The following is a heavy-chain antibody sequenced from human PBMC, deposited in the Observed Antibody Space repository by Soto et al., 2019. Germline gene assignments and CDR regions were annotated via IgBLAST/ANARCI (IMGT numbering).Heavy chain of an antibody. CDR3: ARDYGGNPFDY. D-gene: IGHD4-17*01. J-gene: IGHJ4*02. CDR1: GGSISSYY. Sequence: SETLSLTCTVSGGSISSYYWSWIRQPPGKGLEWIGYIYYSGSTNYNPSLKSRVTISVDTSKNQFSLKLSSVTAADTAVYYCARDYGGNPFDYWGQGTLVTVSS. V-gene: IGHV4-59*01. CDR2: IYYSGST.